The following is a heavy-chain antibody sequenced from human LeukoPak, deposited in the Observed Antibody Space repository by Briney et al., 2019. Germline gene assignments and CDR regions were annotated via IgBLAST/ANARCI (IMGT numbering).Heavy chain of an antibody. V-gene: IGHV3-21*01. J-gene: IGHJ3*01. CDR2: STSTTTYT. CDR3: VRCTFVLHKRCSAFDV. CDR1: GFIFNTFG. D-gene: IGHD1-1*01. Sequence: GGSLRLSCSASGFIFNTFGMNWVRQAPGKGLERVSSSTSTTTYTYYADSVKGRFTISRDNAKNSLFLQMNSLRAEDTAVYYCVRCTFVLHKRCSAFDVWGQGTMVTVSA.